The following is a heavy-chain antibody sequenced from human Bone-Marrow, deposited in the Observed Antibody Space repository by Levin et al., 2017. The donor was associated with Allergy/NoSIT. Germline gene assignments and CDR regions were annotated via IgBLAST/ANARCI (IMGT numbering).Heavy chain of an antibody. CDR1: GASIRAANYA. J-gene: IGHJ4*02. CDR3: ARAPRATVDFDF. D-gene: IGHD5-12*01. V-gene: IGHV4-30-2*01. Sequence: SQTLSLPCTVSGASIRAANYAWSWIRQPPGQGLEWIGYIFHSGNSYYNPSLESRASLSLDKSTNQFSLRLTSVTAADTALYFCARAPRATVDFDFWGQGALVTVSS. CDR2: IFHSGNS.